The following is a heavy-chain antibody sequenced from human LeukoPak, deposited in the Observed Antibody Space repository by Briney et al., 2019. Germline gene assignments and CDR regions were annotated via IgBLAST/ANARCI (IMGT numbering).Heavy chain of an antibody. V-gene: IGHV4-30-4*08. D-gene: IGHD4-11*01. CDR3: ASSSGTTRGAFDI. J-gene: IGHJ3*02. Sequence: SETLSLTCTVSGGSISSGDYYWSWIRQPPGKGLEWIGYIYYSGSTYYNPSLKCRVTISVDTSKNQFSLKLSSVTAADTAVYYCASSSGTTRGAFDIWGQGTMVTVSS. CDR1: GGSISSGDYY. CDR2: IYYSGST.